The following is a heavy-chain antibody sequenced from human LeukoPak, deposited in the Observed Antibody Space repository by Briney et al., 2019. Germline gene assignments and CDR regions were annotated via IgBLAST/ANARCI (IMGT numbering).Heavy chain of an antibody. Sequence: ENLSLTCTVSGGSISSYYWSWILQPAGKGLEWIGSIYYSGSTYYNPSLKSRVTISVDTSKNQFSLKLSSVTAADTAVYYCARVIAAAGDYWGQGTLVTVSS. CDR1: GGSISSYY. CDR2: IYYSGST. D-gene: IGHD6-13*01. V-gene: IGHV4-59*05. J-gene: IGHJ4*02. CDR3: ARVIAAAGDY.